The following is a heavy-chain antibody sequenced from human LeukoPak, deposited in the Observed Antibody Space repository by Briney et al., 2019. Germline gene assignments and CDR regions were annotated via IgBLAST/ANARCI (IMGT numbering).Heavy chain of an antibody. D-gene: IGHD6-19*01. Sequence: ASVKVSCKASGYTFSNYGISWVRQAPGLGLEWMGWTSYNGNTNYAQKFQDRVTMTTDTSTTTTYMELRSLESDDTAVYYCARHSGSGWQALGYWGQGTLVTVSS. CDR2: TSYNGNT. V-gene: IGHV1-18*04. CDR1: GYTFSNYG. CDR3: ARHSGSGWQALGY. J-gene: IGHJ4*02.